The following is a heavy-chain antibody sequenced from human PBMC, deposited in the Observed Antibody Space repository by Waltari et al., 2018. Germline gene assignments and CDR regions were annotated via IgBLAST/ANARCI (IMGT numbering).Heavy chain of an antibody. CDR3: ASLSNTWPKIDF. J-gene: IGHJ4*02. CDR2: MYYTVTT. V-gene: IGHV4-39*02. Sequence: QLQLQGSGPGLVKPSETLALICNVSGGSINSMHYYWGWIRQPLGKELEWIGSMYYTVTTYYNPSLKSRVTLSVDTSKNHFSLELSSVTAADTAVYYCASLSNTWPKIDFWGQGTLVTVSS. D-gene: IGHD2-2*01. CDR1: GGSINSMHYY.